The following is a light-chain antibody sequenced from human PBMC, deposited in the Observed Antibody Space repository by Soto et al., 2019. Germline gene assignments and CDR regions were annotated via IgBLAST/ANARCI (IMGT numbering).Light chain of an antibody. V-gene: IGKV1-5*01. CDR3: QQDNTYST. J-gene: IGKJ2*01. CDR2: DIS. Sequence: DIQMTQSPSTLSASVGDRVTITCRASQSVFKWLAWYQQKPGKAPKLLIYDISSLESGVPSRFSGSGSGTEFTLTISSLQPDDFATYYCQQDNTYSTFGQGTKLEIK. CDR1: QSVFKW.